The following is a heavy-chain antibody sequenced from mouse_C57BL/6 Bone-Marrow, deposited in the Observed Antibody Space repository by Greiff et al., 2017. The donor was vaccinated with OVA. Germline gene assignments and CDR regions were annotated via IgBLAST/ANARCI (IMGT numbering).Heavy chain of an antibody. V-gene: IGHV14-4*01. J-gene: IGHJ2*01. CDR2: IDPENGDT. CDR3: TTSPLYYGSSYDY. Sequence: VQLKESGAELVRPGASVKLSCTASGFNIKDDYMHWVKQRPEQGLEWIGWIDPENGDTEYASKFQGKATITADTSSNTAYLQLSSLTSEDTAVYYCTTSPLYYGSSYDYWGQGTTRTVSS. CDR1: GFNIKDDY. D-gene: IGHD1-1*01.